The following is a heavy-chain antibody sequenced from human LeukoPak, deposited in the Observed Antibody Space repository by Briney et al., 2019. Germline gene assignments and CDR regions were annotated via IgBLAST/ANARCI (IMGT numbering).Heavy chain of an antibody. V-gene: IGHV3-23*01. Sequence: GGSLRLSCAASGFICSNYAMSWVRQAPGKGLEWVSAIDSTGANTWYADSVKGRFTISKDSSKAILYLQMNSLRAEDAAVYFCAKGSAAGRPNYFDYWGQGTLVTVSS. CDR1: GFICSNYA. CDR3: AKGSAAGRPNYFDY. CDR2: IDSTGANT. J-gene: IGHJ4*02. D-gene: IGHD6-25*01.